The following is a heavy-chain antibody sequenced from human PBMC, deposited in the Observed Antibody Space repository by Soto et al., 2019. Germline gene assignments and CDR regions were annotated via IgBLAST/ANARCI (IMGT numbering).Heavy chain of an antibody. CDR2: IDPSGGVT. J-gene: IGHJ4*01. V-gene: IGHV1-46*01. CDR3: ARDVIGPYNYETNGYYFGH. D-gene: IGHD2-8*01. CDR1: GYTFTKFH. Sequence: QVQLIQFGAEVKKPGASVKVSCRASGYTFTKFHIHWVRQAPGQGLEWMGMIDPSGGVTRDAQRFQGRIPMTSETAERRVYLGVGGLTSEDKAGYFCARDVIGPYNYETNGYYFGHWGPGTLVTVSS.